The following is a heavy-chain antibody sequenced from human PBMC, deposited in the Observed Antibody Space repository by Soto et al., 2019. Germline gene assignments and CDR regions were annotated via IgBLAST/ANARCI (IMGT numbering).Heavy chain of an antibody. J-gene: IGHJ4*02. CDR2: ISGYNTNK. Sequence: QIQLVQSGTEVREPGASVKVSCQASGYTFTSYGIIWVRQAPGHWLVLMGWISGYNTNKNYARQYEARVTMTTDTSTRTAYMQLRSLRPDARAGSYRAIVGAIAQREGDHGCQGTLVSVSS. CDR3: AIVGAIAQREGDH. CDR1: GYTFTSYG. V-gene: IGHV1-18*01. D-gene: IGHD2-2*02.